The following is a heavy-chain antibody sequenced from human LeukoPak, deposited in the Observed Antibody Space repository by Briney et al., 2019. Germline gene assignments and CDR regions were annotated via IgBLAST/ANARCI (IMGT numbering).Heavy chain of an antibody. D-gene: IGHD6-6*01. Sequence: SETLSLTCTVSGGSISSYYWSWIRQPAGKGLEWIGRIYTSGSTNYNPSLKSRVTMSVDTSKNQFSLKLSSVTAADTAVYYCARGIAARRSSHYYCYMDVWGKGTTVTVSS. CDR3: ARGIAARRSSHYYCYMDV. CDR1: GGSISSYY. J-gene: IGHJ6*03. V-gene: IGHV4-4*07. CDR2: IYTSGST.